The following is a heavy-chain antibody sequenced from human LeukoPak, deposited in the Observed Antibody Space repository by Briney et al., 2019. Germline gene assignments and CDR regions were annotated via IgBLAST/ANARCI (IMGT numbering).Heavy chain of an antibody. CDR1: GFTFSNYA. D-gene: IGHD3-10*01. Sequence: PGKSLRLSCAASGFTFSNYAFHWVRQPPGKGLEWAAVISYEGSVTYYADSVKGRFTISRDNSKNTLDLQMNSLRVEDTAVYYCVRDRAPWGGALGGAKGMDVWGEGTTATVSS. CDR2: ISYEGSVT. V-gene: IGHV3-30*04. CDR3: VRDRAPWGGALGGAKGMDV. J-gene: IGHJ6*04.